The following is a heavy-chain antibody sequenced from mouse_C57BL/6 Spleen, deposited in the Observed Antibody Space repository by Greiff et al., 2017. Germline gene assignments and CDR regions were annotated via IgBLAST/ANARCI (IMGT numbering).Heavy chain of an antibody. Sequence: QVQLQQSGPELVKPGASVKISCKASGYAFSSSWMNWVKQRPGKGLEWIGRIYPGDGDTNYNGKFKGKATLTADKSSSTAYMQLSSLTSEDSAVYYCARREPDHFDYWGQGTTLTVSS. CDR2: IYPGDGDT. CDR1: GYAFSSSW. CDR3: ARREPDHFDY. J-gene: IGHJ2*01. V-gene: IGHV1-82*01.